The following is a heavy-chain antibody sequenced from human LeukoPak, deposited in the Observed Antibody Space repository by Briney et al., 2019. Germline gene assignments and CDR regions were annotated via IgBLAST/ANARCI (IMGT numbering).Heavy chain of an antibody. D-gene: IGHD6-13*01. Sequence: AGGSLRLSCEASGFTFSNYGMHWVRQAPGKGLEWAAFIRHDGSKIYYADSVKGRFTISRDSSKSTLYLQMNSLRAEDTAVYYCARTDRIAAAGNFDYWGQGTLVTVSS. J-gene: IGHJ4*02. CDR3: ARTDRIAAAGNFDY. CDR1: GFTFSNYG. V-gene: IGHV3-30*02. CDR2: IRHDGSKI.